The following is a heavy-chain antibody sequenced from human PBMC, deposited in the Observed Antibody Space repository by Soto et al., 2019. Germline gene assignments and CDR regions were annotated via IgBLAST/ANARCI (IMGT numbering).Heavy chain of an antibody. CDR1: GGSISSSSYY. CDR2: IYYSGST. Sequence: PSETLSLTCTVSGGSISSSSYYWGWIRQPPGKWLEWIGSIYYSGSTYYNPSLKSRVTISVDTSKNQFSLKLSSVTAADTAVYYCARQSSSWYSYYYGMDVWGQGTTVTVYS. J-gene: IGHJ6*02. CDR3: ARQSSSWYSYYYGMDV. D-gene: IGHD6-13*01. V-gene: IGHV4-39*01.